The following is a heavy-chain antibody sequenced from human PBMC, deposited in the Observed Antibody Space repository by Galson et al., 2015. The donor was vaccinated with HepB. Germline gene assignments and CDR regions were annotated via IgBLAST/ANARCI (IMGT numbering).Heavy chain of an antibody. V-gene: IGHV3-21*01. CDR1: GFTFSSYS. CDR3: ARRLGGATTAFDY. J-gene: IGHJ4*02. CDR2: ISSSSSYI. D-gene: IGHD1-26*01. Sequence: SLRLSCAASGFTFSSYSMNWVRQAPGKGLEWVSSISSSSSYIYYADSVKGRFTISRDNAKNSLYLQMNSLRAEDTAVYYCARRLGGATTAFDYWGQGTLVTVSS.